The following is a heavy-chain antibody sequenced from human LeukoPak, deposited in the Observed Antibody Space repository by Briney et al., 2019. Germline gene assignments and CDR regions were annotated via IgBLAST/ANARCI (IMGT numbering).Heavy chain of an antibody. J-gene: IGHJ4*02. Sequence: GGSLRLSCAASGFTFTDSWMSWDRQPPGKGLEWVVNIKPDGTEKYYVDSLKGRFTVSRDNAKNSLYLQMSSLRAEDTAVYYCARVRYGNYFDYWGQGTLVTVSS. CDR3: ARVRYGNYFDY. CDR2: IKPDGTEK. CDR1: GFTFTDSW. D-gene: IGHD3-16*02. V-gene: IGHV3-7*04.